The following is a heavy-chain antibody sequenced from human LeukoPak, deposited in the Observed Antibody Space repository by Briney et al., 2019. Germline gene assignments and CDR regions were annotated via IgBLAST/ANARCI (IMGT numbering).Heavy chain of an antibody. J-gene: IGHJ5*02. Sequence: KPSETLSLTCAVSGGSISSGGYSWSWIRQPPGKGLEWIGYIYHSGSTYYNPSLKSRVTISVDKSKNQSSLKLSSVTAADTAVYYCASRSGWRFDPWGQGTLVTVSS. D-gene: IGHD6-19*01. CDR2: IYHSGST. CDR3: ASRSGWRFDP. V-gene: IGHV4-30-2*01. CDR1: GGSISSGGYS.